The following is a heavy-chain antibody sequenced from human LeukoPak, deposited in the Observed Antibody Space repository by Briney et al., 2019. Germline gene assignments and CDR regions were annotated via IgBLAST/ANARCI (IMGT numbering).Heavy chain of an antibody. CDR1: GFTFSDYY. J-gene: IGHJ3*02. CDR2: IKQDGSEK. V-gene: IGHV3-7*01. Sequence: GSLRLSCAVSGFTFSDYYMSWVRQAPGKGLEWVANIKQDGSEKYYVDSVKGRFTISRDNAKNSPYLQMNSLRAEDTAVYYCARDRAFLGATLAFDIWGQGTMVTVSS. D-gene: IGHD1-26*01. CDR3: ARDRAFLGATLAFDI.